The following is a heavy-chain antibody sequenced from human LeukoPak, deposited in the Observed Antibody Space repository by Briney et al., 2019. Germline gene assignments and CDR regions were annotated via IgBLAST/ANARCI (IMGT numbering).Heavy chain of an antibody. CDR3: PRYCTSTNCYKGGFDP. CDR1: GGSISSGGYY. Sequence: SETLSLTCTVSGGSISSGGYYWSWIRQHPGKGLVWIGYIYYSGSTYSNPSLKSRVTISVDTSKNQFSLNLSSVTAADTAVYYCPRYCTSTNCYKGGFDPWGQGTLVTVSS. CDR2: IYYSGST. J-gene: IGHJ5*02. V-gene: IGHV4-31*03. D-gene: IGHD2-2*02.